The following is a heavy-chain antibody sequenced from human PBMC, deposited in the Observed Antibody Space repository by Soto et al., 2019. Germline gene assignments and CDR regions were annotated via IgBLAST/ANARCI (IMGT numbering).Heavy chain of an antibody. Sequence: GGSLRLSCAASGFTFSSYWMSWVRQAPGKGLERVANIKQDGSEKYYVDSVKGRFTISRDNAKNSLYLQMNSLRAEDTAVYYCARYCSGGSCYLSAFDIWGQGTMVTVSS. CDR3: ARYCSGGSCYLSAFDI. J-gene: IGHJ3*02. V-gene: IGHV3-7*01. CDR2: IKQDGSEK. D-gene: IGHD2-15*01. CDR1: GFTFSSYW.